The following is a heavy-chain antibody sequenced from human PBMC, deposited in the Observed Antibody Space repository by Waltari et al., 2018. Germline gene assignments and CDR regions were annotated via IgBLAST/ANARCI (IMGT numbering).Heavy chain of an antibody. CDR1: GDSLGTNY. D-gene: IGHD1-7*01. CDR3: ARALWRVGTRGDFFDI. V-gene: IGHV4-59*01. CDR2: VQSRGGT. J-gene: IGHJ3*02. Sequence: QVQLRESGPGLVKSSETLSLTCSVSGDSLGTNYWSWIRQSPGKGLEWIGYVQSRGGTDLTPSFRCRATMFADASNTQFPLTRKSLIAADTATYFCARALWRVGTRGDFFDIWGRGTTVTVS.